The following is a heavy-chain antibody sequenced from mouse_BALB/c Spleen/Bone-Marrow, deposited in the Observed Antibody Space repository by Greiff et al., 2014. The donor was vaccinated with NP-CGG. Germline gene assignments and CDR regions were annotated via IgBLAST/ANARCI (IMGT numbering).Heavy chain of an antibody. Sequence: EVNVVESGAELVKPGASVKLSCTASGFNIKDTYMHWVKQRPEQGLEWIGRIDPANGNTKYDPKFQGKATITADTSSNTAYLQLSSLTSEDTAVYFCARAYYGNYPYAMDYWGQGTSVTVSS. CDR2: IDPANGNT. D-gene: IGHD2-10*01. CDR3: ARAYYGNYPYAMDY. J-gene: IGHJ4*01. CDR1: GFNIKDTY. V-gene: IGHV14-3*02.